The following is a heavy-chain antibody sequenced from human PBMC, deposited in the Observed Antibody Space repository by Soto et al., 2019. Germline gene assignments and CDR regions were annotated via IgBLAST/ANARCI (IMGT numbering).Heavy chain of an antibody. CDR2: IIPKVCSG. CDR3: ARGGEGYNFGAVY. Sequence: SVKVSCKASGGGNLRYYRTTWVLRAPGQWLECIGGIIPKVCSGNYSQNFQGRVTFTAEESTNTFSIQLRRLRSDHTAVYYCARGGEGYNFGAVYWGEGTPVSVSS. V-gene: IGHV1-69*13. CDR1: GGGNLRYYR. D-gene: IGHD5-12*01. J-gene: IGHJ4*02.